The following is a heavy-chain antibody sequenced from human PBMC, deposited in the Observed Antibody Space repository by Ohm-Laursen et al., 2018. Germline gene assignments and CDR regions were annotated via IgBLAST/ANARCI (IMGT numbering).Heavy chain of an antibody. CDR1: GFTFSDHY. D-gene: IGHD3-22*01. CDR2: ITPSDTT. Sequence: GSLRLSCSATGFTFSDHYMSWIRQSPGKGLEWLSYITPSDTTYYADSVKGRFTISRDNAKNTLFLQMNSLRAEDTAVYYCARAFYGTSGYYDYWGQGVLVTVSS. V-gene: IGHV3-11*01. J-gene: IGHJ4*02. CDR3: ARAFYGTSGYYDY.